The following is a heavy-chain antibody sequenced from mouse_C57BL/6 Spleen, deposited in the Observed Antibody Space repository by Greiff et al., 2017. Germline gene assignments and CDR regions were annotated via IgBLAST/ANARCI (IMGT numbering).Heavy chain of an antibody. CDR3: ARGHYCRSKDFDY. J-gene: IGHJ2*01. CDR2: INPDYGTT. V-gene: IGHV1-39*01. Sequence: VQLQQSGPELVKPGASVKISCKASGYSFTDYNMNWVKQSNGKSLEWIGVINPDYGTTRYNQKFKGKATLTADQSSSTAYMQLNSLTSADSAVYSCARGHYCRSKDFDYWGQGTTLTVSS. D-gene: IGHD1-2*01. CDR1: GYSFTDYN.